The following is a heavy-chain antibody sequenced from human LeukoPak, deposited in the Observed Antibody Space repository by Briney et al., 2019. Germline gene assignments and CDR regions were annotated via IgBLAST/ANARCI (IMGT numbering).Heavy chain of an antibody. CDR2: IKPDGSER. D-gene: IGHD1-26*01. CDR3: ARDNVGMDV. J-gene: IGHJ6*03. CDR1: GFTFSDYY. V-gene: IGHV3-7*01. Sequence: PGGSLRLSCAASGFTFSDYYMSWIRQAPGKELEWVANIKPDGSERYYVDSVKGRFTISRDNAKNSLYLQINSLRTEDTAVYYCARDNVGMDVWGKGTTVTVSS.